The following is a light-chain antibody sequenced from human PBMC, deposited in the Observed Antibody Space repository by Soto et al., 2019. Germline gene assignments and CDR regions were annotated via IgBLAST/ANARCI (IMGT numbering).Light chain of an antibody. Sequence: EIVLTQSPGTLSLSPGERATLSCRASQSVRSSYLAWYQQKPGQAPRLLIYGASSRATGIPDRFSGSGSGTDFTLTIRRLQPEDFAVYYCQQYGSSPLITFGQGTRLEIK. V-gene: IGKV3-20*01. CDR1: QSVRSSY. CDR2: GAS. J-gene: IGKJ5*01. CDR3: QQYGSSPLIT.